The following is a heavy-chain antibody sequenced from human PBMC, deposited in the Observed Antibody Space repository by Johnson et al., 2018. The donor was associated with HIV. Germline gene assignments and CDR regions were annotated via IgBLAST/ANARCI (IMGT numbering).Heavy chain of an antibody. J-gene: IGHJ3*02. CDR3: AKDFSGYSGYGDAFDI. CDR2: ISGSGGST. V-gene: IGHV3-23*04. CDR1: GFTFSSYA. Sequence: MLLVESGGGVVQPGRSLRLSCAASGFTFSSYAMSWVRQAPGKGLEWVSAISGSGGSTYYADSVKGRFTISRDNSKNTLYLQMNSLRAEDTAVYYCAKDFSGYSGYGDAFDIWGQGTMVTVSS. D-gene: IGHD5-12*01.